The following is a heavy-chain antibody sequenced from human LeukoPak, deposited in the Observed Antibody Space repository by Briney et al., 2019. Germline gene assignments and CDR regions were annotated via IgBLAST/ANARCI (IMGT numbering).Heavy chain of an antibody. Sequence: GRSLRLSCAASGFTFSSYAMHWVRQAPGKGLEWVAVISYDGSNKYYADSVKGRFTISRDNSKNTLYLQVNSLRAEDTAVYYCARDGDDILTGYYTYYFDYWGQGTLVTVSS. V-gene: IGHV3-30*04. CDR2: ISYDGSNK. D-gene: IGHD3-9*01. J-gene: IGHJ4*02. CDR1: GFTFSSYA. CDR3: ARDGDDILTGYYTYYFDY.